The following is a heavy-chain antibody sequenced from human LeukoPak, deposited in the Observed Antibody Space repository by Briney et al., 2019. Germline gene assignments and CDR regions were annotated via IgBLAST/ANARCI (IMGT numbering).Heavy chain of an antibody. CDR3: ARGHGGNSAYYFQY. CDR1: GYTLTDYY. D-gene: IGHD4-23*01. J-gene: IGHJ4*02. Sequence: ASVKVSCKASGYTLTDYYMHWVRQAPGQGLEWMGWISPNSGDTNFAQKFQDRVSMTRDTSISTAYMELSRLRSDDTAVYYCARGHGGNSAYYFQYWGQGTLVTVSS. CDR2: ISPNSGDT. V-gene: IGHV1-2*02.